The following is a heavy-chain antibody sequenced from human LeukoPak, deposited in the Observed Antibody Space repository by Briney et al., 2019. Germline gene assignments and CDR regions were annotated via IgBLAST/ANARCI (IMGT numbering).Heavy chain of an antibody. CDR3: ARGVYSSGWSSFDY. CDR2: LNSEGSST. Sequence: GGSLRLSRAASVFTLSSYCMHWVRPAPGKGLVWVSRLNSEGSSTIHADSVKGRFTISRDNAKNTLYLQMNSLRAEDTAVYYCARGVYSSGWSSFDYWGQGTLVTVSS. CDR1: VFTLSSYC. V-gene: IGHV3-74*01. J-gene: IGHJ4*02. D-gene: IGHD6-19*01.